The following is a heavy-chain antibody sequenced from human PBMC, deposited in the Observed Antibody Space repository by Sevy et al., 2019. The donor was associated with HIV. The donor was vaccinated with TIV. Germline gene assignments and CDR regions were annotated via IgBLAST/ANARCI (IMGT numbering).Heavy chain of an antibody. Sequence: GGSLRLSCAASGFSFSSYEMNWVRQAPGKGLEWVSFITSSGSTKHYPDSVRGRFTISRDNAKYSLSLQMNSLRAEDTAIYYCARDLPPSATTVAHFDYWGQGTLVTVSS. D-gene: IGHD4-17*01. CDR1: GFSFSSYE. J-gene: IGHJ4*02. CDR2: ITSSGSTK. CDR3: ARDLPPSATTVAHFDY. V-gene: IGHV3-48*03.